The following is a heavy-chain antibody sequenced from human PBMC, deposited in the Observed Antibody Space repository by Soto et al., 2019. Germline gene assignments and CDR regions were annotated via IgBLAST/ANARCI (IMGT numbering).Heavy chain of an antibody. D-gene: IGHD1-26*01. V-gene: IGHV3-33*01. CDR2: IWYDGSNK. J-gene: IGHJ6*02. CDR1: GFTFSSYG. CDR3: ARDGRVGATYMDV. Sequence: WSLRLSCAASGFTFSSYGMHWVRQAPGKGLEWVAVIWYDGSNKYYADSVKGRFTISRDNSKNTLYLQMNSLRAEDTAVYYCARDGRVGATYMDVWGQGTTVTVSS.